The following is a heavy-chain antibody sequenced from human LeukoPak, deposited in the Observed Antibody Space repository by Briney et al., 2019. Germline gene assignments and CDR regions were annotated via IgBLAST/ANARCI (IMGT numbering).Heavy chain of an antibody. Sequence: PGESLKISCKGSGCSFASYWIGWVRQMPGKGLEWMGIIYPGDSDTRYSPSFQGQVTISADKSISTAYLQWSSLKASDTAMYYCARLRHTWELLAAFDIWGQGTMVTVSS. CDR1: GCSFASYW. CDR3: ARLRHTWELLAAFDI. J-gene: IGHJ3*02. CDR2: IYPGDSDT. V-gene: IGHV5-51*01. D-gene: IGHD1-26*01.